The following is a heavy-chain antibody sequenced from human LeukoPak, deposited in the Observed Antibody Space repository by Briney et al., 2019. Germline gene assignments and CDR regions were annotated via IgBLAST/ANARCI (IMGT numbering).Heavy chain of an antibody. CDR1: GGTFSSYA. CDR2: IIPIFGTA. D-gene: IGHD4-17*01. Sequence: GASVKVSCKASGGTFSSYAISWVRQAPGQGLEWMGGIIPIFGTANYAQKFQGRVTITTDESTSTAYVELSSLRSEDTAVYYCASSYDYGDHAWNYWGQGTLVTVSS. J-gene: IGHJ4*02. CDR3: ASSYDYGDHAWNY. V-gene: IGHV1-69*05.